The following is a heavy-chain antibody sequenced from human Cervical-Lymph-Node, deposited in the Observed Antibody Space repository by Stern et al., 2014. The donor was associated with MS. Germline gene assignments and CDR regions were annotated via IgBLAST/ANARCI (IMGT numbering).Heavy chain of an antibody. J-gene: IGHJ3*02. CDR2: NDWDEGK. D-gene: IGHD3-16*01. CDR1: GFSLSTSGMR. V-gene: IGHV2-70*04. CDR3: ARRGDAFDI. Sequence: QVTLKESGPALVKPTQTLTLTCTFSGFSLSTSGMRVSWIRQPPGKALEWLAPNDWDEGKFYSTSLKHRLTIFKDTSKNQVVLTMTNMDPVDTATYYCARRGDAFDIWGQGTMVTVSS.